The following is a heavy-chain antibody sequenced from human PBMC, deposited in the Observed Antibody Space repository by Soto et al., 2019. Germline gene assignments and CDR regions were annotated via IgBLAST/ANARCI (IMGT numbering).Heavy chain of an antibody. J-gene: IGHJ6*02. Sequence: ASVKVSCKASGYTFTGYYMHWVRQAPGQGLGWMGWINPNSGGTNYAQKFQGWVTMTRDTSISTAYMELSRLRSDDTAVYYCARMGNDTYYYYGMDVWGQGTTVTVS. D-gene: IGHD1-1*01. CDR2: INPNSGGT. V-gene: IGHV1-2*04. CDR3: ARMGNDTYYYYGMDV. CDR1: GYTFTGYY.